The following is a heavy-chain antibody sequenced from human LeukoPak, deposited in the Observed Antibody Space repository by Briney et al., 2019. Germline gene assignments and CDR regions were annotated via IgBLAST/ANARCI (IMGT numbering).Heavy chain of an antibody. CDR3: AREDDDWGPNTLDV. D-gene: IGHD7-27*01. CDR1: GFTFSSYV. Sequence: GGSLRLSCSASGFTFSSYVMHWVRQAPGKGLEWLSYIDSGSGNIYYRDSVKGRFTISRDNAQDSLYLQMDSLRDEDTAVYYCAREDDDWGPNTLDVWGQGTVVTVSS. J-gene: IGHJ3*01. CDR2: IDSGSGNI. V-gene: IGHV3-48*02.